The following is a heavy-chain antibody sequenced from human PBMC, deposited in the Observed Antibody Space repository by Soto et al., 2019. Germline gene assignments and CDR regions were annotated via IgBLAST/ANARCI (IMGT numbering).Heavy chain of an antibody. CDR1: GISVSDNC. D-gene: IGHD2-21*01. CDR3: VSRIPSWVFDY. J-gene: IGHJ4*01. Sequence: PDVTLRRPCGPAGISVSDNCMGWVRQAPGRGLEWVSVMYAGGDTHYADSVKGRFTISRDKSENTLYLQMNSLRDEDTGVYFCVSRIPSWVFDYWGLGTLVTVSS. CDR2: MYAGGDT. V-gene: IGHV3-53*01.